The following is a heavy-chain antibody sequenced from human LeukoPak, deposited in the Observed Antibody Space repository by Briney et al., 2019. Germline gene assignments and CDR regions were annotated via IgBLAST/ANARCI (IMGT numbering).Heavy chain of an antibody. J-gene: IGHJ4*02. CDR3: ARGSGVLYFDY. Sequence: GGSLRLSCVVSGLTVSSNYFSWVRQAPGKGLEWVSIIYSGGTTYYADSVKGRFTISRDNSKNTLYLQMNSLRAEDTAVYYCARGSGVLYFDYWGQGTLVTVSS. V-gene: IGHV3-66*01. CDR2: IYSGGTT. D-gene: IGHD3-10*01. CDR1: GLTVSSNY.